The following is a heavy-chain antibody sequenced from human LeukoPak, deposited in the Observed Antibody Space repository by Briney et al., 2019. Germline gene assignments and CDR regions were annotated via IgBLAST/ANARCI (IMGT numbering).Heavy chain of an antibody. Sequence: SETLSLTCTVSGGSISSYYWSWIRQPAGKGLEWIGRIYTSGSTNYNPSLKSRVTISVDTSKNQFSLKLSSVTAADTAVYYCARYYSDNTTARLDNRFDPWGQGTLVTVSS. J-gene: IGHJ5*02. D-gene: IGHD3-9*01. CDR1: GGSISSYY. CDR3: ARYYSDNTTARLDNRFDP. V-gene: IGHV4-4*07. CDR2: IYTSGST.